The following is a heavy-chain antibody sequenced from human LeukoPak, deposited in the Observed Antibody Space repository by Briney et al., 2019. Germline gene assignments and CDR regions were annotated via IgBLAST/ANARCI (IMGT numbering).Heavy chain of an antibody. J-gene: IGHJ4*02. CDR1: GFTVSSNY. CDR3: ARDQETYYYDSSGFRYFDY. CDR2: IKQDGSEK. V-gene: IGHV3-7*01. Sequence: GGSLRLSCAASGFTVSSNYMSWVRQAPGKGLEWVANIKQDGSEKYYVDSVKGRFTISRDNAKNSLYLQMNSLRAEDTAVYYCARDQETYYYDSSGFRYFDYWGQGTLVTVSS. D-gene: IGHD3-22*01.